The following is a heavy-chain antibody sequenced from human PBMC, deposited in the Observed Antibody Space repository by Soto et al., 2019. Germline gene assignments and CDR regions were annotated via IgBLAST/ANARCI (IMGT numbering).Heavy chain of an antibody. D-gene: IGHD4-17*01. CDR2: INPSGGST. CDR3: ARDFPPTTVPYYYYGMDV. Sequence: ASVKVSCKASGYTFTSYYMHWVRQAPGQGLEWMGIINPSGGSTSYAQKFQGRVTMTRDTSTSTVYMELSSLRSEDTAVYYCARDFPPTTVPYYYYGMDVWGQGTTVTVSS. V-gene: IGHV1-46*01. CDR1: GYTFTSYY. J-gene: IGHJ6*02.